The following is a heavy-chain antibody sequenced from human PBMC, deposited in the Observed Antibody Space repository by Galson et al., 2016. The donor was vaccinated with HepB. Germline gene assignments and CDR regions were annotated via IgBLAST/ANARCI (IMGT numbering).Heavy chain of an antibody. V-gene: IGHV1-46*01. CDR2: INPSGGP. D-gene: IGHD3-9*01. CDR1: GFAFPDYH. J-gene: IGHJ4*02. Sequence: SVKVSCKASGFAFPDYHMHWVRQAPGQGLEWMGLINPSGGPNYVQKFQGRLTVTRDSSTTTVYMDLSGLTSEDTAVYYCAKVGATHYDILTGYSRPYFFDYWGQGILVTVSS. CDR3: AKVGATHYDILTGYSRPYFFDY.